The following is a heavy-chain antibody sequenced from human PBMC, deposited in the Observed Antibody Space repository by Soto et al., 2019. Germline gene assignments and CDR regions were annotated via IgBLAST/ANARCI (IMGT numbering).Heavy chain of an antibody. CDR2: ISAGSTST. CDR3: AKRGYRDFDY. D-gene: IGHD1-1*01. CDR1: GFTFSSNA. Sequence: GGSLRLSCAASGFTFSSNAMSWVRQAPGKGLEWVSAISAGSTSTYYADSVKGRFTISRDNSKNTLYLQMNSLRAEDTAVYYCAKRGYRDFDYWGQGTLVTVSS. J-gene: IGHJ4*02. V-gene: IGHV3-23*01.